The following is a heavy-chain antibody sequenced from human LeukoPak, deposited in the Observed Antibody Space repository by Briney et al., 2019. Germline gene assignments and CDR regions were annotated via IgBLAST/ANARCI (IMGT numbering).Heavy chain of an antibody. CDR2: ISTYNGNT. D-gene: IGHD2-2*02. J-gene: IGHJ3*02. CDR3: ARGIPPGDAFDI. Sequence: ASVKVSCKASGYTFTTYGISWVRQAPGQGLEWMGWISTYNGNTHYGQKLQDRVTMTTDTSTSTAYMELRSLRSDDTAVYYCARGIPPGDAFDIWGQGTMVTVSS. CDR1: GYTFTTYG. V-gene: IGHV1-18*01.